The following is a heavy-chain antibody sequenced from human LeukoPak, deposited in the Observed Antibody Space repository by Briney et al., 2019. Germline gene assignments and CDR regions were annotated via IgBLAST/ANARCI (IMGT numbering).Heavy chain of an antibody. J-gene: IGHJ4*02. V-gene: IGHV1-69*05. CDR1: GGTFSSYA. D-gene: IGHD3-22*01. CDR2: IIPIFGTA. CDR3: ARDSSGYCHFDY. Sequence: SVKVSCKASGGTFSSYAISWVRQAPGQGLEWMGGIIPIFGTANYAQKFQGRVTITTDESTSTAYMELSSLRSEDTAVYYCARDSSGYCHFDYWGQGTLVTVSS.